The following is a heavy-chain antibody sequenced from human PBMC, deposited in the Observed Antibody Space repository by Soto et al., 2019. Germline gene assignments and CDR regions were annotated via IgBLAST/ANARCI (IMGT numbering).Heavy chain of an antibody. CDR1: GYSFTNYW. V-gene: IGHV5-51*01. D-gene: IGHD5-12*01. CDR2: IYPGDSDT. J-gene: IGHJ4*02. Sequence: GESLKISCKTSGYSFTNYWIGWVRQMPGKGLEWMGIIYPGDSDTRYSPSFQGQVTISADKSISTAYLQWSSLKASDTALYYCARLSKMAAITASFDYWGQVPLVTVSS. CDR3: ARLSKMAAITASFDY.